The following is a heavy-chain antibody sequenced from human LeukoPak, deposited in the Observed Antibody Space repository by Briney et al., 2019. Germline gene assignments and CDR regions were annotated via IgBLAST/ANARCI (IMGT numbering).Heavy chain of an antibody. J-gene: IGHJ4*02. CDR2: INPNSGGT. CDR1: GYTFTDYY. Sequence: GASVKVSCKASGYTFTDYYIHWVRQAPGQGLEWLGWINPNSGGTNYAQKLQGRVTMTRDTSIRTVYMEVSRLTSDDTAVYYCATMGATTFDHWGQRTLVTVSS. V-gene: IGHV1-2*02. CDR3: ATMGATTFDH. D-gene: IGHD1-26*01.